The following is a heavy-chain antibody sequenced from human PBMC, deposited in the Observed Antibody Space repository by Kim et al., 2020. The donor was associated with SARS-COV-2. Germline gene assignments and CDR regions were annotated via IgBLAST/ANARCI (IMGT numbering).Heavy chain of an antibody. CDR1: GGSISSYY. V-gene: IGHV4-4*07. D-gene: IGHD1-20*01. CDR3: ARQKSRYNWDFGGSEPVFDY. Sequence: SETLSLTCTVSGGSISSYYWSWIRQPAGKGLEWIGRIYSSGSTHYSPSLKSRVTMSVDTSKNQFSLKLRSVTAADTAVYYCARQKSRYNWDFGGSEPVFDYWGQGTLVTVSS. CDR2: IYSSGST. J-gene: IGHJ4*02.